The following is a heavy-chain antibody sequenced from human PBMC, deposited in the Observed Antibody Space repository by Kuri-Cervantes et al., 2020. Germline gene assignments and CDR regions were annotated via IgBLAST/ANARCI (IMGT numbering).Heavy chain of an antibody. J-gene: IGHJ4*02. CDR1: GGSFSGYY. Sequence: SETLSLTCAVYGGSFSGYYWSWIRQPPGKGLEWIGEINHSGSTNYNPSLKSRVTISVDTSKNQFSLKLSSVTAADTAVYYCARHTRGVVAVDNWGQGTLVTVSS. V-gene: IGHV4-34*01. CDR2: INHSGST. D-gene: IGHD2-15*01. CDR3: ARHTRGVVAVDN.